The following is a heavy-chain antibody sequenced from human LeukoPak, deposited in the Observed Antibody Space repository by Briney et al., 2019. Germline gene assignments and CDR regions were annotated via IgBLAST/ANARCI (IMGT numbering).Heavy chain of an antibody. CDR3: ARDRGHANDSSGYFDY. CDR2: IIPIFGIA. V-gene: IGHV1-69*04. J-gene: IGHJ4*02. CDR1: GGTFSSYA. D-gene: IGHD3-22*01. Sequence: SVKVSCKASGGTFSSYAISWVRQAPGQGLEWMGRIIPIFGIANYAQKFQGRVTITADKSTSTAYMELSSLRSEDTAVYYCARDRGHANDSSGYFDYWGQGTLVTVSS.